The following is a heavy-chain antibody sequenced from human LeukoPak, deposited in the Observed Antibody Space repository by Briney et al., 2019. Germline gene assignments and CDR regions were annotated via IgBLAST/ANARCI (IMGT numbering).Heavy chain of an antibody. CDR1: GFTFGDYA. CDR2: IRSKAYGGTT. J-gene: IGHJ5*02. Sequence: GGSLRLSCTASGFTFGDYAMSWFRQAPGKGLEWVGFIRSKAYGGTTEYAASVKGRFTISRDDSKSIAYLQMNSLRAEDTAVYYCARGQDIVVFDPWGQGTLVTVSS. V-gene: IGHV3-49*03. CDR3: ARGQDIVVFDP. D-gene: IGHD2-15*01.